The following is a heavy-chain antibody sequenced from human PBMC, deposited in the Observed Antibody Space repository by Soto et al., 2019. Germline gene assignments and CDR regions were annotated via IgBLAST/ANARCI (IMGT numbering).Heavy chain of an antibody. V-gene: IGHV1-46*01. D-gene: IGHD2-8*01. CDR1: GYTLTSYY. CDR2: INPSGGIT. J-gene: IGHJ6*02. CDR3: ARGISTKRYYYYYGMDV. Sequence: ASVKVSCKASGYTLTSYYLHWVRQAPGQGPEWMGIINPSGGITNDAQKYQDRVTMTSDMSTSTAYMELSSLRSEETAVYYFARGISTKRYYYYYGMDVWGQGTTVTVSS.